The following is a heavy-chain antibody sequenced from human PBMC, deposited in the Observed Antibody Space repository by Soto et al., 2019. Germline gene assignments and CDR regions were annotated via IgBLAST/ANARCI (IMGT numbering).Heavy chain of an antibody. CDR2: ISSSGSSI. Sequence: GGSLRLSCAASGFTFSDYYMSWIRQAPGKGLEWVSYISSSGSSIYYADSVKGRFTISRDNAKNTLYLQMNSLRAEDTAVYYCAKDRQGSYFDYWGQGTLVTVSS. CDR1: GFTFSDYY. V-gene: IGHV3-11*01. J-gene: IGHJ4*02. CDR3: AKDRQGSYFDY. D-gene: IGHD1-26*01.